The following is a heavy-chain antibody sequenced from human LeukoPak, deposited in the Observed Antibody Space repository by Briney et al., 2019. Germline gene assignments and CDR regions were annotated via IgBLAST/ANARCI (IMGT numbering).Heavy chain of an antibody. D-gene: IGHD4-11*01. CDR1: NFSISSTYY. Sequence: SGTLSLTCTVSNFSISSTYYWGWIRQPPGKGLEWIGNIYHSGTTYYNPSLKSRVTISVDTSKNQFSLRLPSVTAADTAVYYCVRHRTVTTIDPWGQGALVTVSS. CDR3: VRHRTVTTIDP. J-gene: IGHJ5*02. CDR2: IYHSGTT. V-gene: IGHV4-38-2*02.